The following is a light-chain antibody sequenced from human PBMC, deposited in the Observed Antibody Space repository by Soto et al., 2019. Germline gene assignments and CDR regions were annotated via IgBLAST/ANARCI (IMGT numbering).Light chain of an antibody. J-gene: IGLJ3*02. CDR3: ISYAGSRIWV. Sequence: QSALTQPPSASGSPGQSVTISFTGTSSDVGAYNYVSWYQQHPGKAPKLMIYDVSKRPSGVPDRFSGSKSGNTASLTVSGLQAEDEADFYCISYAGSRIWVFGGGTKVTVL. CDR1: SSDVGAYNY. CDR2: DVS. V-gene: IGLV2-8*01.